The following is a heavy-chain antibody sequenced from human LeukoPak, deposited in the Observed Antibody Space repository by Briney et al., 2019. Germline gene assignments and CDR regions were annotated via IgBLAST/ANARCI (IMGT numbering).Heavy chain of an antibody. CDR1: GFTFSTYG. CDR3: AKGTSTYSSGSLDY. J-gene: IGHJ4*02. V-gene: IGHV3-23*01. Sequence: GGSLRLSCSATGFTFSTYGMSWVRQAPGKGLEWVISLSGSGSTTYYADSVKGRFTISRDNSKNMMYLQMTSLRAEDTAVYYCAKGTSTYSSGSLDYWGRGTLVTVSS. D-gene: IGHD6-19*01. CDR2: LSGSGSTT.